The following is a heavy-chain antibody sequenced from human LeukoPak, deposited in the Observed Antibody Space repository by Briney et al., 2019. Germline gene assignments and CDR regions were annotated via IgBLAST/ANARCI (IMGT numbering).Heavy chain of an antibody. D-gene: IGHD5-12*01. CDR2: IYTSGST. CDR1: GGSISSGSYY. V-gene: IGHV4-61*02. CDR3: AREGYSGYTGIDY. Sequence: SETLSLTCTVSGGSISSGSYYWSWIRQPAGKGLEWIGRIYTSGSTNYNPSLKSRVTISVDTSKNQFSLKLSSVTAADTAVYYCAREGYSGYTGIDYWGQGTLVTVSS. J-gene: IGHJ4*02.